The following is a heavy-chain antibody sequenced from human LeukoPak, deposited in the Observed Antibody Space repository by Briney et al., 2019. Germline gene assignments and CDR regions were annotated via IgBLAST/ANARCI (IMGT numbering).Heavy chain of an antibody. Sequence: SETLSLTCTVSGGFISSYYWSWIRQPAGKGLERIGRIYTSGTTNYNPSLKSRLTMSIDTSKNQFSLKLSSVNAADTAVYYCARDFEYWGQGILVTVSS. CDR3: ARDFEY. CDR1: GGFISSYY. CDR2: IYTSGTT. J-gene: IGHJ4*02. V-gene: IGHV4-4*07.